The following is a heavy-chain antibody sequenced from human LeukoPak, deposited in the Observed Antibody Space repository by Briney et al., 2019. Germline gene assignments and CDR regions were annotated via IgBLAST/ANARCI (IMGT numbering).Heavy chain of an antibody. CDR3: ARGSEDCSSTSCHTNWFDP. J-gene: IGHJ5*02. CDR2: IYYSGST. CDR1: GGSISSGGYY. D-gene: IGHD2-2*02. V-gene: IGHV4-31*03. Sequence: PSETLSLTCTVSGGSISSGGYYWSWIRQHPGKGLEWIGYIYYSGSTYYNPSLKSRVTISVDTSKNQFSLKLSSVTAADTAVYYCARGSEDCSSTSCHTNWFDPWGQGTLVTVSS.